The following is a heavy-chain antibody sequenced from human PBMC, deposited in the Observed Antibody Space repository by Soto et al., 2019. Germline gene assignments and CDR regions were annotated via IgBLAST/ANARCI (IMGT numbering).Heavy chain of an antibody. Sequence: QVQLQESGPGLVKPSGTLSLTCAVSGGSISSTKWWTWVRQPPGKGLEWIAEISHSEGSNYNPSRKSRVAMSLDNSKIPFLLRLRSVTAADTAVYSCATQTISYTWDVWGQGTTVTVS. CDR1: GGSISSTKW. V-gene: IGHV4-4*02. D-gene: IGHD4-4*01. CDR3: ATQTISYTWDV. J-gene: IGHJ6*02. CDR2: ISHSEGS.